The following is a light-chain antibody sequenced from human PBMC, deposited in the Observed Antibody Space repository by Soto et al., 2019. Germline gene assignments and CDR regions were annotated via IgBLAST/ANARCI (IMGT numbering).Light chain of an antibody. CDR1: QSVSNNY. V-gene: IGKV3D-20*02. CDR2: GAS. J-gene: IGKJ5*01. CDR3: QQRSNWPT. Sequence: EIVLTHSPGTLSLSPGERATLSCRASQSVSNNYLAWYQQKPGQAPRLLIYGASNRATGIPDRFSGSGSGTDFTLTISRLEPEDFAVYYCQQRSNWPTFGQGTRLEIK.